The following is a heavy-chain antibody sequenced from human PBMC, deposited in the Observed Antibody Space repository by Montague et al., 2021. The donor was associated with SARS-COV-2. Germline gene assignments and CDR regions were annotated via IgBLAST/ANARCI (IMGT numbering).Heavy chain of an antibody. V-gene: IGHV4-61*02. CDR2: IYTSGSA. D-gene: IGHD3-22*01. Sequence: TLSLTCTVSGGSISSGIYYWTWIRQPAGEGLEWIGRIYTSGSANYNASLKSRVTISLDTSKNQFSLKLSSVTAADTAVYYCARDRERYDASDYSGVYYYYGMDVWGQGTTVTVSS. CDR1: GGSISSGIYY. J-gene: IGHJ6*02. CDR3: ARDRERYDASDYSGVYYYYGMDV.